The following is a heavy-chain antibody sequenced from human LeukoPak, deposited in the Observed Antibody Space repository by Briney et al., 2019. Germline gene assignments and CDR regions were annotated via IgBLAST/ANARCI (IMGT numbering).Heavy chain of an antibody. J-gene: IGHJ4*02. CDR2: VNHGSRT. V-gene: IGHV4-34*01. Sequence: SENLSLTCAVYGGSFSDFYWSWIRQSPGKRLEWIWEVNHGSRTTHNPPLKRRGPISIDTSKNQYSLKPNSVAAADPADDYCARSYGGSPPFDCWGPGILVTVSS. CDR1: GGSFSDFY. D-gene: IGHD1-26*01. CDR3: ARSYGGSPPFDC.